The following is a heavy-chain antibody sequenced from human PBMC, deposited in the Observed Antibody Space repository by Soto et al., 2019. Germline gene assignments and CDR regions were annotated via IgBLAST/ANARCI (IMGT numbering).Heavy chain of an antibody. J-gene: IGHJ6*02. Sequence: PGGSLRLSCAASGFTVGNNYMTWVRQAPGKGLEWVSLVYSHDATYYADSVKGRFTISRDSSKNTFYLQLNSLRAEDTAMYYCTTSPRVGVWGQGTTVTVSS. CDR3: TTSPRVGV. D-gene: IGHD3-10*01. CDR2: VYSHDAT. V-gene: IGHV3-53*01. CDR1: GFTVGNNY.